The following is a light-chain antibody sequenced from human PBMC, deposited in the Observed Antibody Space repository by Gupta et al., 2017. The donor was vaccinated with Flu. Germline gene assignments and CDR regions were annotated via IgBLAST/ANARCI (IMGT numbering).Light chain of an antibody. CDR1: QSSSSW. CDR3: HQYDTYCCT. V-gene: IGKV1-5*03. CDR2: IAA. Sequence: PPTLSAAVVDSVTTTCRGSQSSSSWWSWYQQQTRKDPNILINIAASLENGGPSRMIGSGAGTEYFPTISSLQPDDFSTNYYHQYDTYCCTFGHGTKVEIK. J-gene: IGKJ2*01.